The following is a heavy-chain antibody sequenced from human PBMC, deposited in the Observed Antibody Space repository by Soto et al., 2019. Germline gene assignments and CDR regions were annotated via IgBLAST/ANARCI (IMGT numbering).Heavy chain of an antibody. D-gene: IGHD3-22*01. CDR2: IYPGDSDT. CDR1: GYSFTSYW. Sequence: GESLKISCKGSGYSFTSYWIGWVRQMPGKGLEWMGIIYPGDSDTRYSPSFQGQVTISADKSISTAYLQWSSLKASDTAMYYCARRPRRSWYDSSGRPFAFDYWGQGTLVTVSS. CDR3: ARRPRRSWYDSSGRPFAFDY. V-gene: IGHV5-51*01. J-gene: IGHJ4*02.